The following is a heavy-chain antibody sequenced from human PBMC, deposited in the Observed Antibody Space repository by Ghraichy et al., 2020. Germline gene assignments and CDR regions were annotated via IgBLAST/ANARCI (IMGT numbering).Heavy chain of an antibody. D-gene: IGHD2-2*01. CDR1: GDSMNNYY. Sequence: SETLSLTCTVSGDSMNNYYWSWIRQSAEKGLEWIGRIHSSGRTNHNLSLKSRVTMSKDTSKNQFSLKLSSVTAADTAVYYCARDRDQLLVGAFDIWGQGTMVTVSS. CDR3: ARDRDQLLVGAFDI. CDR2: IHSSGRT. V-gene: IGHV4-4*07. J-gene: IGHJ3*02.